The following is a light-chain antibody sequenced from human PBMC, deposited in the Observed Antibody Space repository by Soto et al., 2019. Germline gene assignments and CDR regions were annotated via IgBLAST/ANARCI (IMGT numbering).Light chain of an antibody. CDR3: AAWDDSLSGDVV. CDR1: SSNIGSNY. J-gene: IGLJ2*01. V-gene: IGLV1-47*02. Sequence: QSVLTQPPSASGTPRQRVTISCSGSSSNIGSNYVYWYQQLPGTAPKLLIYSNNQRPSGVPDRFSGSKSGTSASLAISGLRSEDEADYYCAAWDDSLSGDVVFGGGTKLTVL. CDR2: SNN.